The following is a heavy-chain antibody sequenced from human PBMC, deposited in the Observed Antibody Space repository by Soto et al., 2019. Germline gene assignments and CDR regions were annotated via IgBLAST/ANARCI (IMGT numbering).Heavy chain of an antibody. V-gene: IGHV3-66*01. CDR3: ARFFRYGSGSYKQKGVVDAFDI. CDR1: GFPVSSNY. J-gene: IGHJ3*02. Sequence: PGGSLRLSCAASGFPVSSNYMSWVRQAPGKGLEWVSVIYSGGSTYYADSVKGRFTISRDNSKNTLYLQMNSLRAEDTAVYYCARFFRYGSGSYKQKGVVDAFDIWGQGTMVTVSS. CDR2: IYSGGST. D-gene: IGHD3-10*01.